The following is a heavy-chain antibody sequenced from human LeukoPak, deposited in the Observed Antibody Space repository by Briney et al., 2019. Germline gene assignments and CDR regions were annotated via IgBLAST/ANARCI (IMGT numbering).Heavy chain of an antibody. CDR2: INHSGST. CDR1: GGSFSGYY. J-gene: IGHJ3*02. D-gene: IGHD3-22*01. Sequence: PSETLSLTCAVYGGSFSGYYWSWIRQPPGKGLECIGEINHSGSTNYNASLQSRVTIPVDTSKNQFSLKLISVTAADTAVYYCASSRYYYDSRWNHAFDIWGQGTMVTVSS. CDR3: ASSRYYYDSRWNHAFDI. V-gene: IGHV4-34*01.